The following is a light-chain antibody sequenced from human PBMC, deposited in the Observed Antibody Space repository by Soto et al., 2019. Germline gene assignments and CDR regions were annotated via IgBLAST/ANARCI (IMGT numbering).Light chain of an antibody. V-gene: IGKV3-11*01. Sequence: EIVLTQSPVTLSLSPGERATLSCRASQSVGSSLAWYQQKPGQAPRLLIFDASNRATGIPARFSGSGSGTDFTLTISSLEPEDFAVYSCQQCYSWPLTFGQGTKVEIK. J-gene: IGKJ1*01. CDR1: QSVGSS. CDR3: QQCYSWPLT. CDR2: DAS.